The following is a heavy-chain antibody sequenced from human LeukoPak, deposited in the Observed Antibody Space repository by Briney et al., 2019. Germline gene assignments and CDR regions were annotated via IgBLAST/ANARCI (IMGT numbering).Heavy chain of an antibody. CDR1: GFTFSSYW. J-gene: IGHJ4*02. CDR2: IYSGGSA. V-gene: IGHV3-53*01. CDR3: AREILN. Sequence: PGGSLRLSCAASGFTFSSYWMSWVRQAPGKGLEWVSVIYSGGSAFYADSVKGRFTISRDNSKNTLYLQMNSLRAEDTAVYYCAREILNWGQGTLVTVSS.